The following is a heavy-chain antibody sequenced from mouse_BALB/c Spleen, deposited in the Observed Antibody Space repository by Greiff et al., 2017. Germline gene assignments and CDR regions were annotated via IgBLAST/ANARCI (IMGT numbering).Heavy chain of an antibody. V-gene: IGHV5-6-4*01. Sequence: EVKVVESGGGLVKPGGSLKLSCAASGFTFSSYTMSWVRQTPEKRLEWVATISSGGSYTYYPDSVKGRFTISRDNAKNTLYLQMSSLKSEDTAMYYCTRDGAHGYSFDYWGQGTTLTVSS. CDR1: GFTFSSYT. D-gene: IGHD2-2*01. CDR2: ISSGGSYT. CDR3: TRDGAHGYSFDY. J-gene: IGHJ2*01.